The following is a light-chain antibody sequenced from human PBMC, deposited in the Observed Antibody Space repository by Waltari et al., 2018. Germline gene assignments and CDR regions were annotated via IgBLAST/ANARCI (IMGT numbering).Light chain of an antibody. CDR1: GSNIGRNY. CDR3: GAWDDAQSAVV. Sequence: QSVLTQPPSVSAAPGQKVTISCSGSGSNIGRNYVCWYQQFPGTAHKLLIYDNNKRPSGIPDRFSGSKSGTSATLGITGLQTGDEADYYCGAWDDAQSAVVFGGGTKLTVL. J-gene: IGLJ2*01. CDR2: DNN. V-gene: IGLV1-51*01.